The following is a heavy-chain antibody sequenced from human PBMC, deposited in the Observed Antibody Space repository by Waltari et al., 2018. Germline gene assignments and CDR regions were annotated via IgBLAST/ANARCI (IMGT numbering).Heavy chain of an antibody. J-gene: IGHJ4*02. V-gene: IGHV4-4*02. D-gene: IGHD2-15*01. CDR3: AADRGRGIYFDY. CDR1: AASVSNSYW. CDR2: IHQSGRT. Sequence: QVHLPEAGPGLVKPSGTLSLTRAVPAASVSNSYWWSWVRQPPGKGLEWIGQIHQSGRTNYNPSLDSRVIVSMDTSNNQISLKLTSATAADTAVYYWAADRGRGIYFDYWGQGNLVTVSP.